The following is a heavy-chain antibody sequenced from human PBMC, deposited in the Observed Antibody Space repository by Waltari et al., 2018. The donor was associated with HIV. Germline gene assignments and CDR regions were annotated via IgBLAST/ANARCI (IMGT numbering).Heavy chain of an antibody. CDR2: IKQDGGEK. CDR3: ATSRTFDY. CDR1: GFTFSRYW. J-gene: IGHJ4*02. Sequence: EVQLVESGGGLVQPGGSLRLSCAASGFTFSRYWMSWVRQAPGKGLEWVANIKQDGGEKYYVDSVKGRFAISRDNAQNSLYQQMNNLRAEDTAVYFCATSRTFDYWGQGTLVTVSS. V-gene: IGHV3-7*01. D-gene: IGHD2-2*01.